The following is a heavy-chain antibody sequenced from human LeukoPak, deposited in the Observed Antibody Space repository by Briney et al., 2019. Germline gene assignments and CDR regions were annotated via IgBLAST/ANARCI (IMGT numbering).Heavy chain of an antibody. D-gene: IGHD5-12*01. Sequence: GGSLRLSCAASGFIFSNYGMHWVRQAPGKGLEWVAVISYDGSNKYYADSVKGRFTISRDNSKNTLYLQMNSLRAEDTAVYYCAKRDIVATRGYYYYGMDVWGQGTTVTVSS. V-gene: IGHV3-30*18. CDR1: GFIFSNYG. CDR3: AKRDIVATRGYYYYGMDV. CDR2: ISYDGSNK. J-gene: IGHJ6*02.